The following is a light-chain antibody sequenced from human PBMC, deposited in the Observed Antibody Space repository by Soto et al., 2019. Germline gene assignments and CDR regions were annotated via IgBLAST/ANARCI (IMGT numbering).Light chain of an antibody. CDR3: CSYTSHNTYV. V-gene: IGLV2-14*01. J-gene: IGLJ1*01. CDR1: SSDVGGYNY. Sequence: QSVLTQPASVSGSPGQSITISCTGTSSDVGGYNYVSWYQQHPDKAPKLMIYDVSNRSSGVSNRFSGSKSGNTASLTISSLLAEDEADYYCCSYTSHNTYVFGTGTKLTVL. CDR2: DVS.